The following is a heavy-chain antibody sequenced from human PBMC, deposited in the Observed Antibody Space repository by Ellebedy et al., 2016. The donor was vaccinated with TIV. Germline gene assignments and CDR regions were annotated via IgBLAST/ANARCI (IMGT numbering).Heavy chain of an antibody. Sequence: SETLSLXCAVYGGSFSGYYWSWIRQPPGKGLEWIGEINHSGSTNYNPSLKSRVTISVDTSKNQFSLKLSSVTAADTAVYYCARELKEKGWQQQYYFDYWGQGTLVTVSS. J-gene: IGHJ4*02. CDR2: INHSGST. CDR3: ARELKEKGWQQQYYFDY. V-gene: IGHV4-34*01. CDR1: GGSFSGYY. D-gene: IGHD6-13*01.